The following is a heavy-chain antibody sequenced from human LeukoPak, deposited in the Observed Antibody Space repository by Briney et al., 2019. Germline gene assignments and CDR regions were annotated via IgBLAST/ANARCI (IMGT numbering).Heavy chain of an antibody. Sequence: ASVKVSCKASGYTFTSYGISWVRQAPGQGLEWMGWISAYNGNTNYAQKFQGRVTMTRDTSISTAYMELSRLRSDDTAVYYCARLSLGYCSSTSCYDFGYWGQGTLVTVSS. CDR1: GYTFTSYG. D-gene: IGHD2-2*01. J-gene: IGHJ4*02. CDR2: ISAYNGNT. V-gene: IGHV1-18*01. CDR3: ARLSLGYCSSTSCYDFGY.